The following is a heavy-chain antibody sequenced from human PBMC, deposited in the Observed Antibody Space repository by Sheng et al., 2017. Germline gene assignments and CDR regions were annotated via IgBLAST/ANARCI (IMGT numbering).Heavy chain of an antibody. CDR3: ARDKGYDILTGYYNWFDP. D-gene: IGHD3-9*01. CDR2: IYHSGST. J-gene: IGHJ5*02. CDR1: GYSISSGYY. V-gene: IGHV4-38-2*02. Sequence: QVQLQESGPGLVKPSETLSLTCAVSGYSISSGYYWGWIRQPPGKGLEWIGSIYHSGSTYYNPSLKSRVTISVDTSKNQFSLKLSSVTAADTAVYYCARDKGYDILTGYYNWFDPWGQGTLVTVSS.